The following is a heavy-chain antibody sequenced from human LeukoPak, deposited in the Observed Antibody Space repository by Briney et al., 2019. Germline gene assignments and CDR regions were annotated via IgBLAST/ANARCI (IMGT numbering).Heavy chain of an antibody. J-gene: IGHJ4*02. CDR3: AKDLNYDFWSGLGN. D-gene: IGHD3-3*01. CDR2: ISYDGTNK. Sequence: PGGSLRLSCAVSGFTFSSYGMHWVRQAPGKGLEWMAVISYDGTNKYYADSVEGRFTISRDNSKNTLYLQMNSLRAEDTAVYHCAKDLNYDFWSGLGNWGQGTLVTVSS. V-gene: IGHV3-30*18. CDR1: GFTFSSYG.